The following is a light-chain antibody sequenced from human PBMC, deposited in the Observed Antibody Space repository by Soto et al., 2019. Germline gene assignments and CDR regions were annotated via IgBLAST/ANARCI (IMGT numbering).Light chain of an antibody. V-gene: IGKV3-20*01. CDR3: QQFGSSRPST. Sequence: SPGTLSLSPGERATVSCRASQSVSSIYFAWYQQKPGQAPRLLIYGASSRATGIPDRFSGSGSGTDFTLTISRLEPEDFAVYSCQQFGSSRPSTFGQGTLLEI. J-gene: IGKJ5*01. CDR2: GAS. CDR1: QSVSSIY.